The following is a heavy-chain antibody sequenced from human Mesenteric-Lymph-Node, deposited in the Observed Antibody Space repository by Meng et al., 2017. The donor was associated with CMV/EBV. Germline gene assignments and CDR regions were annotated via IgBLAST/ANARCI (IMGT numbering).Heavy chain of an antibody. CDR3: ARVGALGFGSGWYGKELDC. D-gene: IGHD6-19*01. J-gene: IGHJ4*02. V-gene: IGHV1-2*02. Sequence: ASVKVSCKASGYIFTGYYMHWVRQAPGQGLEWMGWINPNNGGTNYAQKYQGRVTMTRDTSTSTAYMELSSLRSEDTAVYYCARVGALGFGSGWYGKELDCWGQGTLVTVSS. CDR1: GYIFTGYY. CDR2: INPNNGGT.